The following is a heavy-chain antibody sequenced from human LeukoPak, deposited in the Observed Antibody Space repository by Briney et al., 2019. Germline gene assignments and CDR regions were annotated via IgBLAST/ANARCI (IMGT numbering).Heavy chain of an antibody. D-gene: IGHD2-15*01. CDR2: ISADGSFT. Sequence: GGSLRLSCADSGFTFSRYSMNWVRQTPGKGLEWVSSISADGSFTYYADSVKGRFTISRDNTKSTLYLQMHSLRAEDTAVYYCATAGGDGSRVAFDTWGQGTLVTVSS. CDR3: ATAGGDGSRVAFDT. J-gene: IGHJ3*02. V-gene: IGHV3-74*01. CDR1: GFTFSRYS.